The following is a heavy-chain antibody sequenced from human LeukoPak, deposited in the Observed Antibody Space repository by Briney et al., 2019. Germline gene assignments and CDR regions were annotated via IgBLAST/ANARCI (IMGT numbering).Heavy chain of an antibody. CDR1: GGSISSGGYS. CDR2: IYYSGRT. Sequence: SQTLSLTCAVSGGSISSGGYSWSWIRQPPGKGLEWIGYIYYSGRTYYNPSLKSRVTISKDTSKNQFSPKLSSVTAADTAVYYCARGGDSSGYEGRFDPWGQGTLVTVSS. J-gene: IGHJ5*02. D-gene: IGHD3-22*01. CDR3: ARGGDSSGYEGRFDP. V-gene: IGHV4-30-4*07.